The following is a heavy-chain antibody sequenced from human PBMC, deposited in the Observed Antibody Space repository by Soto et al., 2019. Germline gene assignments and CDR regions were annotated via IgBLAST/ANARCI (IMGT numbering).Heavy chain of an antibody. CDR1: GYSLTSPGMC. Sequence: SGPTLVNPTETLTLTCNFSGYSLTSPGMCVSWIRQPPGKALEWLALIERDDDDKCYSTSLKTRLTISKDTRKNQVVLTMANMEPADTATYYCARSIRGPRRFNGMDVWGQGTTVTVSS. V-gene: IGHV2-70*13. J-gene: IGHJ6*02. CDR3: ARSIRGPRRFNGMDV. D-gene: IGHD1-20*01. CDR2: IERDDDDK.